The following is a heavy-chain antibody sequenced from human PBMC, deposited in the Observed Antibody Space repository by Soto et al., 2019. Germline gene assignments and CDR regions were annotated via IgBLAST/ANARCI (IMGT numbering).Heavy chain of an antibody. D-gene: IGHD3-3*01. CDR3: AKTYYDFWSGYYNPYGMAV. V-gene: IGHV3-30*18. CDR1: GFTFSTYG. Sequence: RVSLRLSCAASGFTFSTYGMHWVRQAPGKGLEWVAVISYDGSNKYYADSVKGRFTISRDNSKNTLYLQMNSLRAEDTAVYYCAKTYYDFWSGYYNPYGMAVWGKGTTVTVSS. CDR2: ISYDGSNK. J-gene: IGHJ6*04.